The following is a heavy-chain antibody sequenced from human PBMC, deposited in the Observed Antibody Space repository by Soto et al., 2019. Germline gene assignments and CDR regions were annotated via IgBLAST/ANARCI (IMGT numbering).Heavy chain of an antibody. Sequence: ASVKVSCKASGYTFTSYGISWVRQAPGQGLEWMGRISPSGGSTSYAQKFQGRVTMTTDTSTSTVYMELSSLRSEDTAVYYCARDYYDSSGFWLVAYWGQGTLVTVSS. J-gene: IGHJ4*02. CDR2: ISPSGGST. D-gene: IGHD3-22*01. CDR3: ARDYYDSSGFWLVAY. CDR1: GYTFTSYG. V-gene: IGHV1-46*01.